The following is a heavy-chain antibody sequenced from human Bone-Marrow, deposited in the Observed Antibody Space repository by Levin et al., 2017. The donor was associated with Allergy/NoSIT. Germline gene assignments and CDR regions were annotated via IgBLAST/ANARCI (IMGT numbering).Heavy chain of an antibody. Sequence: KVSCKGSGYNFATSWVAWVRHIPGKGLEWMGTINPGDSDTRYSPSFEGQVTISADKSINTAYLEWSSLKASDTAMYYCARHQVYDYWGQGTLVTVSS. V-gene: IGHV5-51*01. J-gene: IGHJ4*02. CDR1: GYNFATSW. D-gene: IGHD5/OR15-5a*01. CDR3: ARHQVYDY. CDR2: INPGDSDT.